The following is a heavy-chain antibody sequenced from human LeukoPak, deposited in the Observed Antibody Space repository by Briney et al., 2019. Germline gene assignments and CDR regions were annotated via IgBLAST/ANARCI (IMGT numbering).Heavy chain of an antibody. CDR3: STEDKYCTTTTCADY. CDR1: GYTFTTYY. D-gene: IGHD2-2*01. Sequence: GASVKVSFKASGYTFTTYYVHWVRQAPGQGLGWMGYMRPTSGDSNFAQKFQDRVTMTRDTSISTAYLELSRLTSDDTAVYYCSTEDKYCTTTTCADYWGQGTLVTVSS. CDR2: MRPTSGDS. J-gene: IGHJ4*02. V-gene: IGHV1-2*02.